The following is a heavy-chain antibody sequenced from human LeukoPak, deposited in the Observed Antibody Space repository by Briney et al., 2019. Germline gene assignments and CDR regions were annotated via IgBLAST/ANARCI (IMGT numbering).Heavy chain of an antibody. CDR3: AKRTEYYGSGSYRFDY. D-gene: IGHD3-10*01. J-gene: IGHJ4*02. CDR2: ISGNGGST. Sequence: GGSLRLSCAASGFTFSSYSMNWVRQAPGKGLEWVSAISGNGGSTYYADSVKGRFTISRDNSKNTLYLQMNSLRAEDTAVYYCAKRTEYYGSGSYRFDYWGQGTLVTVSS. CDR1: GFTFSSYS. V-gene: IGHV3-23*01.